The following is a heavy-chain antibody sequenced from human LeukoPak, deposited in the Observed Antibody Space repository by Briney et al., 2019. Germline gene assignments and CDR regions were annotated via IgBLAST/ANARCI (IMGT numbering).Heavy chain of an antibody. CDR2: MNPNSGNT. V-gene: IGHV1-8*01. D-gene: IGHD2-2*01. Sequence: ASVKVSCKASGYTFTGYDINWVRQATGQGLEWMGWMNPNSGNTGYAQKFQGRVTMTRNTSISTAYMDLSSLRSEDTAVYYCARERGAYQLLSYYYYYYGMDVWGQGTTVTVSS. J-gene: IGHJ6*02. CDR3: ARERGAYQLLSYYYYYYGMDV. CDR1: GYTFTGYD.